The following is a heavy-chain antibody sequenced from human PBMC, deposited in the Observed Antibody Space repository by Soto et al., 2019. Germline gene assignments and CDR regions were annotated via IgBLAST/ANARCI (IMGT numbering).Heavy chain of an antibody. CDR2: IYYTGST. Sequence: PSETLSLTCSVSGGSISSGVYYWSWIRHPPGKGLEWLGYIYYTGSTYYNPSLKSRITISVDTSKNQFSLKLTSMTAADTAVYYCARDRLSGTTSYYFNSWGQGTLVTV. CDR1: GGSISSGVYY. J-gene: IGHJ4*02. D-gene: IGHD1-20*01. V-gene: IGHV4-30-4*01. CDR3: ARDRLSGTTSYYFNS.